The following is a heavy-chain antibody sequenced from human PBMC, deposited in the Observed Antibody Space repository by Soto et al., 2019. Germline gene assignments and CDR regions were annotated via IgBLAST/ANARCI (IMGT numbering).Heavy chain of an antibody. V-gene: IGHV4-31*03. CDR2: INYSGST. Sequence: QVQLRESGPGLVKPSQTLSLTCTVSGDSVNSGGYYWSWIRQHPGKGLEWIGYINYSGSTYYNPSLESRGTISVHTSKNQFSLKLSAVTAADTAVYYCGRGTRAVAGLWFDPWGQGTLVTVSS. D-gene: IGHD6-19*01. CDR3: GRGTRAVAGLWFDP. CDR1: GDSVNSGGYY. J-gene: IGHJ5*02.